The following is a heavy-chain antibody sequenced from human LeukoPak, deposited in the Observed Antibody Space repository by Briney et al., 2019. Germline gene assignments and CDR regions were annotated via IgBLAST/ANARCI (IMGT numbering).Heavy chain of an antibody. V-gene: IGHV3-23*01. CDR3: ARERYYYDSSGYYYVRYFDY. Sequence: GGSLRLSCAASGFTFSSCAMSWVRQAPGKGLEWVSTIIDSGNSIYYADSAEGRFTISRDNSKNTLYLQMNSLRAGDTAVYYCARERYYYDSSGYYYVRYFDYWGQGTLVTVSS. J-gene: IGHJ4*02. CDR1: GFTFSSCA. CDR2: IIDSGNSI. D-gene: IGHD3-22*01.